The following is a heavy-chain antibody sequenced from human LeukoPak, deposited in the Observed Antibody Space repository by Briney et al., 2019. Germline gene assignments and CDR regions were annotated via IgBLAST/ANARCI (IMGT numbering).Heavy chain of an antibody. V-gene: IGHV3-30*18. CDR1: GFTFSSYG. J-gene: IGHJ4*02. CDR3: AKGGAHFDY. CDR2: ISYDGSNK. Sequence: GGSLRLSCAASGFTFSSYGMHWVRQAPGKGLEWVAVISYDGSNKYYADSVKGRFTISRDNSKNTLYLQMNSLRAEDTAVYYCAKGGAHFDYWGQGTLVTVSS.